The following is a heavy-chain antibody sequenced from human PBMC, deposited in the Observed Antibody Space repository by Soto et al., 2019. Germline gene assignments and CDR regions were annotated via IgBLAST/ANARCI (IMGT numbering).Heavy chain of an antibody. CDR3: ARDRTGVQQLVVYWYFDL. V-gene: IGHV4-59*12. Sequence: PSETLSLTCTVSGGSISSYYWSWIRQPPGKGLEWIGYIYYSGSTNCNPSLKSRVTISVDTSKNQFSLKLSSVTAADTAVYYCARDRTGVQQLVVYWYFDLGGRGTLVTVS. J-gene: IGHJ2*01. CDR1: GGSISSYY. D-gene: IGHD6-6*01. CDR2: IYYSGST.